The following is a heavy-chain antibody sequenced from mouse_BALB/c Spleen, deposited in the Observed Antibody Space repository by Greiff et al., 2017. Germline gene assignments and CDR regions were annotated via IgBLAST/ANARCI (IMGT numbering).Heavy chain of an antibody. Sequence: VHLVESGPGLVAPSQSLSITCTVSGFSLTSYGVHWVRQPPGKGLEWLGVIWAGGSTNYNSALMSRLSISKDNSKSQVFLKMSSLQTDDTAMYYCAIDGNYDYAMDYWGQGTSVTVSS. D-gene: IGHD2-1*01. CDR1: GFSLTSYG. CDR2: IWAGGST. J-gene: IGHJ4*01. CDR3: AIDGNYDYAMDY. V-gene: IGHV2-9*02.